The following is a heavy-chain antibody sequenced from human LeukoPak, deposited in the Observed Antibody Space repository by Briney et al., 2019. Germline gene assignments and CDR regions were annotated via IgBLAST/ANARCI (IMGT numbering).Heavy chain of an antibody. V-gene: IGHV3-74*01. CDR2: INIDGSST. Sequence: GGSLRLSCAVSGFTFSSYWMYWVRQAPGKGLVWVSRINIDGSSTTYADSVKGRFTISRDSAKSTLYLQMNSLRAEDTAAYYCAGYDTSGGDAFDIWGQGTVVTVSS. D-gene: IGHD3-22*01. CDR3: AGYDTSGGDAFDI. CDR1: GFTFSSYW. J-gene: IGHJ3*02.